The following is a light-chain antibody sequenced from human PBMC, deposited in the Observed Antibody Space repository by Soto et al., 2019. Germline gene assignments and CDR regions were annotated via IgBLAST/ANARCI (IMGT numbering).Light chain of an antibody. V-gene: IGKV1-39*01. Sequence: DIQMTQSPSSLSASVGDRVTITCRASQSISTYLNWYQQKPGRAPEVLIYDASRLQSGATLRFSGSGSGTDFSLTISSLQPEDIAIYYYQQSYSPPWTFGQGTKVEI. CDR2: DAS. CDR1: QSISTY. CDR3: QQSYSPPWT. J-gene: IGKJ1*01.